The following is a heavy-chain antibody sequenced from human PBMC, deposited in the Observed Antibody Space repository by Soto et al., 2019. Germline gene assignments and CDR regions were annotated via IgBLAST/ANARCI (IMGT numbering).Heavy chain of an antibody. Sequence: GGSLRLSCAASGFTFSSYAMSWVRQAPGKGLEWVSAISGSGGSTYYADSVKGRFTISRDNSKNTLYLQMNSLRAEDTAVYYCAKDLGRLFTIFGVAGGYWGQGTLVTVSS. CDR1: GFTFSSYA. V-gene: IGHV3-23*01. J-gene: IGHJ4*02. D-gene: IGHD3-3*01. CDR3: AKDLGRLFTIFGVAGGY. CDR2: ISGSGGST.